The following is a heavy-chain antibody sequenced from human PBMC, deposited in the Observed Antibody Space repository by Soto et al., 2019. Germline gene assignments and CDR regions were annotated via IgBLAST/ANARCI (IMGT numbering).Heavy chain of an antibody. D-gene: IGHD3-10*01. J-gene: IGHJ6*02. CDR1: GGSINSGDYY. CDR2: IFHSGIT. Sequence: PSETLSLTCTVSGGSINSGDYYWTGVRQPPGKGLEWIGNIFHSGITYYTPSLQSRVTISLDTSKNHFSLKLSSVTPADTAVYYCARDRYYGSGTYYNFYSGMDVWGQGTTVTVSS. CDR3: ARDRYYGSGTYYNFYSGMDV. V-gene: IGHV4-30-4*01.